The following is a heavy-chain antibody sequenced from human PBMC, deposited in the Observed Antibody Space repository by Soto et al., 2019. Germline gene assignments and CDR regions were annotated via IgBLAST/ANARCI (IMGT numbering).Heavy chain of an antibody. CDR3: STVLSSSWHFHYGMVV. J-gene: IGHJ6*02. Sequence: SPTLSLTCALSGDSVSSNSAAWNWIRQSPSRGLEWLGRTYYRSKWYNDYAVSVKSRITINPDTSKNQFSLQLNSVTPEDTAVISCSTVLSSSWHFHYGMVVLGHWITGTVS. CDR1: GDSVSSNSAA. V-gene: IGHV6-1*01. D-gene: IGHD6-13*01. CDR2: TYYRSKWYN.